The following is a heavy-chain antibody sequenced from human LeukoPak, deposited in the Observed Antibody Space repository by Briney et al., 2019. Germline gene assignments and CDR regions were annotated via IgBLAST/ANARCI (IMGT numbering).Heavy chain of an antibody. CDR2: IYKSGST. CDR3: AREEYYDFWSGYYY. V-gene: IGHV4-61*02. Sequence: SQTLSLTCTVSGGSISSGSYYWRWLRQPAGTGLEWIGRIYKSGSTTYNPSLKSQRTISVDTSKNRFSLKLSSVTAADTAVYYCAREEYYDFWSGYYYWGQGTLVTVSS. CDR1: GGSISSGSYY. D-gene: IGHD3-3*01. J-gene: IGHJ4*02.